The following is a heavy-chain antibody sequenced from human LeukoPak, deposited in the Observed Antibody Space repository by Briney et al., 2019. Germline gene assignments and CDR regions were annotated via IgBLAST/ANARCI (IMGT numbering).Heavy chain of an antibody. Sequence: WASVTVSFKASGGTFSSYAISWVRQAPGQGLEWMGGIIPIFGTANYAQKFQGRVTITADESTSTAYMELSSLRSEDTAVYYCARDNSGYGSDDAFDIWGQGTMVTVSS. D-gene: IGHD5-12*01. CDR2: IIPIFGTA. CDR3: ARDNSGYGSDDAFDI. V-gene: IGHV1-69*13. CDR1: GGTFSSYA. J-gene: IGHJ3*02.